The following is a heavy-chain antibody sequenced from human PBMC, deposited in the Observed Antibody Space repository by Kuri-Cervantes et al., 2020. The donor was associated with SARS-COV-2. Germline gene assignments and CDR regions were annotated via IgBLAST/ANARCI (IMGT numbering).Heavy chain of an antibody. J-gene: IGHJ6*02. CDR1: GFTFSSYA. CDR2: ISYDGSNK. Sequence: LSLTCAASGFTFSSYAMHWVRQAPGKGLEWVAVISYDGSNKYYADSVKGRFTISRDNSKNTLYLQMNSLRAEDTAVYYCARDLAVVVPAAIFDYYYGMDVWGQGTTVTVSS. CDR3: ARDLAVVVPAAIFDYYYGMDV. V-gene: IGHV3-30-3*01. D-gene: IGHD2-2*01.